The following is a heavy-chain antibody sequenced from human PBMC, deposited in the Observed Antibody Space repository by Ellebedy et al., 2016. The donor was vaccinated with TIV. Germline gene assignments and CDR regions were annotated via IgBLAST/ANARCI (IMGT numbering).Heavy chain of an antibody. V-gene: IGHV3-53*01. CDR2: IYSGGSA. D-gene: IGHD3-3*01. CDR3: AKDKSGLHGMDV. CDR1: GFTVSSSQ. Sequence: GESLKISCAASGFTVSSSQMSWVRQAPGKGLEWVSVIYSGGSAHYADSVKGRFTISRDNSKNTLYLQMNSLRAEDTAVYYCAKDKSGLHGMDVWGQGTTVTVSS. J-gene: IGHJ6*02.